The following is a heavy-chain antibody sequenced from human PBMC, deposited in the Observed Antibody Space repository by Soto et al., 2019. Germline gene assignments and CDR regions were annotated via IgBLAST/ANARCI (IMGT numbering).Heavy chain of an antibody. CDR3: ARYSSYYCSSTSCYPAYFDY. J-gene: IGHJ4*02. CDR1: GGSISSSSYY. CDR2: IYYSGST. Sequence: SETLSLTCTVSGGSISSSSYYWGWIRQPPGKGLEWIGSIYYSGSTYYNPSLKSRVTISVDTSKNQFSLKLSSVTAADTAVYYCARYSSYYCSSTSCYPAYFDYWGQGTLVTVSS. V-gene: IGHV4-39*01. D-gene: IGHD2-2*01.